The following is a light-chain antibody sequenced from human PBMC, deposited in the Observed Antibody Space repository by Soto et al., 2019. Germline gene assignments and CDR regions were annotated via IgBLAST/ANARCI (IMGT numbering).Light chain of an antibody. CDR3: QQSYSSPPLFT. V-gene: IGKV1-39*01. CDR1: QSISRH. CDR2: AAS. Sequence: DIQMTQSPSSLSASVGDRVTITCRASQSISRHLNWYQQKPGRAPNLLIYAASSLQSGVPSRFSGSGSGTDFNLTGSSLQPEDCATYYCQQSYSSPPLFTFGPGTKVD. J-gene: IGKJ3*01.